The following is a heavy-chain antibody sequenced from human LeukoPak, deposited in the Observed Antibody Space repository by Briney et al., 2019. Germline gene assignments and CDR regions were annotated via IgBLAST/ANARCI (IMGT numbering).Heavy chain of an antibody. D-gene: IGHD5-24*01. CDR2: ISPDSGRT. Sequence: ASVKVSCTASGYTFTDYYMHWVRQAPGQGLEWIGWISPDSGRTGFAQKFQGRVTMTRDTSISTAYMELSRLGYDDTAVYYCARDTRSSYLQYYFDYWGQGTLVTVSS. CDR3: ARDTRSSYLQYYFDY. V-gene: IGHV1-2*02. J-gene: IGHJ4*02. CDR1: GYTFTDYY.